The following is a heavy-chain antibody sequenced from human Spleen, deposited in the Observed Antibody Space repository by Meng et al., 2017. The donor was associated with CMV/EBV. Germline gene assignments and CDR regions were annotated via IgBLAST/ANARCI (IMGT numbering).Heavy chain of an antibody. CDR3: ARGSFFGVVIMSNWFDP. V-gene: IGHV4-39*07. CDR2: IYYSGST. D-gene: IGHD3-3*01. Sequence: SISSSSYYWGWIRQPPGKGLEWIGSIYYSGSTYYNPSLKSRVTISVDTSKNQFSLKMSSVTAADTAVYYCARGSFFGVVIMSNWFDPWGQGTLVTVSS. J-gene: IGHJ5*02. CDR1: SISSSSYY.